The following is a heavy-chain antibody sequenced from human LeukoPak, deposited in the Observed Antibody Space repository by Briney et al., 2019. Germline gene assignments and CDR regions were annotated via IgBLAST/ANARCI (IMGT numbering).Heavy chain of an antibody. CDR3: ARGRIAGDCDY. Sequence: GGSLRLSCAASGFTFSSYSMNWVRQAPGKGLEWVSSISSSSSYIYYADSVKGRFTISRDNAKNSLYLQMNSLRAEDTAVYYCARGRIAGDCDYWGQGTLVTVSS. CDR1: GFTFSSYS. V-gene: IGHV3-21*01. D-gene: IGHD3-16*01. J-gene: IGHJ4*02. CDR2: ISSSSSYI.